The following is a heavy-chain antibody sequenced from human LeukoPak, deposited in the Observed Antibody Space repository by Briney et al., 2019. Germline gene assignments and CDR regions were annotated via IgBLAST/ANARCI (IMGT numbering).Heavy chain of an antibody. Sequence: GASVKVSCKASGYTFTSYGISWVRQAPGQGLEWMGWISAYKGNTNYAQKLQGRVTMTTDTSTSTAYMELRSLRSDDTAVYYCARAMYYYDSSGYYYNWFDPWGQGTLVTVSS. D-gene: IGHD3-22*01. CDR3: ARAMYYYDSSGYYYNWFDP. CDR2: ISAYKGNT. CDR1: GYTFTSYG. V-gene: IGHV1-18*01. J-gene: IGHJ5*02.